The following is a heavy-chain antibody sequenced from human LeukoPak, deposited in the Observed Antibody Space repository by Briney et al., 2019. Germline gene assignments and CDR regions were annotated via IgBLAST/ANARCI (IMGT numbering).Heavy chain of an antibody. J-gene: IGHJ4*02. Sequence: GGSLRLSCAASGFTFSSYGMHWVRQAPGKGLEWVAVISNDGSNKYYADSVKGRFTISRDNSKNTLYLQMNSLRGDDTAVYYCAKDLDYWGQGTLVTVSS. CDR2: ISNDGSNK. CDR3: AKDLDY. V-gene: IGHV3-30*18. CDR1: GFTFSSYG.